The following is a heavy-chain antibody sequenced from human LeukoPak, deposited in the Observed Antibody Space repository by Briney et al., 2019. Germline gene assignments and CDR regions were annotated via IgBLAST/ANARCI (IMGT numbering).Heavy chain of an antibody. CDR3: ARILLVAVAD. CDR1: GFTFSSYS. CDR2: IYSAGST. J-gene: IGHJ4*02. D-gene: IGHD5-12*01. Sequence: PGGSLRLSCAASGFTFSSYSMNCVRPARGEGVEFVSLIYSAGSTYYADSVKGRFTISRDNSKNTLYLQMDSLRAEDTAVYFCARILLVAVADWGQGTPVTVSS. V-gene: IGHV3-66*01.